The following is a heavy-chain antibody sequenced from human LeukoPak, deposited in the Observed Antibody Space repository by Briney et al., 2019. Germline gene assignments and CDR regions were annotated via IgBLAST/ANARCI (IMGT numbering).Heavy chain of an antibody. Sequence: GGSLRLSCAASGFTFSSYGMHWVRQAPGKGLEWVAFIRYDGRNKYYADSVKGRFTISRDNSKNTLYLQMNSLRAEDTAVYYCAREVLHYDILTGYYPPYNWFDPWGQGTLVTVSS. CDR1: GFTFSSYG. CDR3: AREVLHYDILTGYYPPYNWFDP. V-gene: IGHV3-30*02. D-gene: IGHD3-9*01. CDR2: IRYDGRNK. J-gene: IGHJ5*02.